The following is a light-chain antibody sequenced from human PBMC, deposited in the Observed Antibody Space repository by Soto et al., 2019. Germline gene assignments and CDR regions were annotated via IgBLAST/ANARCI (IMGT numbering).Light chain of an antibody. CDR1: SGDSSYA. CDR2: LSSDGSH. Sequence: QLVLTQSPSASASLGASVKLTCSQSSGDSSYAIAWHQQQPEKGPRYLMKLSSDGSHSKGDGIPDRFSGSSSGAERYLTISSLQSEDEADYYCQTWDTGARVVFGGGTKVTVL. J-gene: IGLJ2*01. V-gene: IGLV4-69*01. CDR3: QTWDTGARVV.